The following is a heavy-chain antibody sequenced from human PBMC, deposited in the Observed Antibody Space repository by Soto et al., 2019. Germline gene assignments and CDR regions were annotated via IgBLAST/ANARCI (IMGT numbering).Heavy chain of an antibody. V-gene: IGHV1-69*08. CDR1: GGTFSSYT. D-gene: IGHD5-12*01. Sequence: QVQLVQSGAEGKKTGSSVKVSCKASGGTFSSYTISWVRQAPGQGLEWMGRIIPILGIANYAQKFQGRVTITADKSTSTAYMELSSLRSEDTAVYYCARDHKTGLRSFDYWGQGTLVTVSS. CDR3: ARDHKTGLRSFDY. J-gene: IGHJ4*02. CDR2: IIPILGIA.